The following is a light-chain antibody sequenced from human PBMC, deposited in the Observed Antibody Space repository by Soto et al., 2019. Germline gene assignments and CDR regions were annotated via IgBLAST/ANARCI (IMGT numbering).Light chain of an antibody. J-gene: IGLJ1*01. Sequence: QSALTQPRSVSGSPGQSVTISCTRTSSDVANYKYVSWYQQHPGKAPKLMIYDVKKRPSGVPYRFSGSKSGNTASLTISGLQAEDEADYYCCSYAGTYTRVFGTGTKATVL. V-gene: IGLV2-11*01. CDR3: CSYAGTYTRV. CDR2: DVK. CDR1: SSDVANYKY.